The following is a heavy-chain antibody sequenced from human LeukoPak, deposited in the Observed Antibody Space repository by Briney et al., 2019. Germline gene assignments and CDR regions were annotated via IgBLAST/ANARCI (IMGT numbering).Heavy chain of an antibody. V-gene: IGHV4-4*07. D-gene: IGHD6-13*01. CDR2: IYNSGST. J-gene: IGHJ2*01. Sequence: SETLSLTCTVSGGSISSYDWSWIRQPAGKGLEWIGRIYNSGSTNYNPSLKSRVIMSVGTSKNQFSLKLSSVTAADTAVYYCARVSSSWYQDWYFDLWGRGTLVTVSS. CDR1: GGSISSYD. CDR3: ARVSSSWYQDWYFDL.